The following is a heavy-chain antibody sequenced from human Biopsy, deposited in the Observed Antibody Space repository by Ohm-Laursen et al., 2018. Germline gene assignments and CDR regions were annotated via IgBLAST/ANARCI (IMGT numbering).Heavy chain of an antibody. J-gene: IGHJ4*02. CDR3: AGESDSSGYYYRDY. CDR2: INHSGST. CDR1: GGSFTGYY. V-gene: IGHV4-34*01. D-gene: IGHD3-22*01. Sequence: SETLSLTWAVYGGSFTGYYWSWIRQPPGKGLEWIGEINHSGSTNYNPSLKSRVTISLDTSKNQLSLKLSSVTAADTAVYYCAGESDSSGYYYRDYWGQGTLVTVSS.